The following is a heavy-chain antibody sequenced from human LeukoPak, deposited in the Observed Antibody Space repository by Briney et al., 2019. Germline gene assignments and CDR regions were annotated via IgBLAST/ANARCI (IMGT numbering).Heavy chain of an antibody. D-gene: IGHD3-22*01. J-gene: IGHJ4*02. V-gene: IGHV3-30-3*01. CDR2: ISSDGNKK. CDR3: AKLNPWNYYDRSGYGYYFDY. CDR1: GFTFSSYD. Sequence: GGPLRLSCTASGFTFSSYDMHCVRQSPGKGREWVAVISSDGNKKYYADSVRGRFTISRDNSKNTIYLQMNSLISEDTAVYYCAKLNPWNYYDRSGYGYYFDYWGQGTLVTVSS.